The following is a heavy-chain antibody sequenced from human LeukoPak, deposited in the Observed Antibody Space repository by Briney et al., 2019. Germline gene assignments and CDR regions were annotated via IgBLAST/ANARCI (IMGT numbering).Heavy chain of an antibody. J-gene: IGHJ4*02. V-gene: IGHV3-23*01. D-gene: IGHD3-3*01. CDR2: IIGNAATI. CDR3: VKDRTPDGYYSVDY. Sequence: PGGSLRLSCTASGFTFGTYAMNWARQAPGKGLQWVALIIGNAATIAYADSVGGRFTISRDNSKNTLYLQMNSLRVEDTAVYYCVKDRTPDGYYSVDYWGQGILVTVSS. CDR1: GFTFGTYA.